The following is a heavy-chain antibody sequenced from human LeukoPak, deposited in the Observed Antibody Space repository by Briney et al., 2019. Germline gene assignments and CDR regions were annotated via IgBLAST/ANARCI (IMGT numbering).Heavy chain of an antibody. V-gene: IGHV4-59*01. CDR1: GGSIISYY. CDR2: IHSSGST. J-gene: IGHJ4*02. D-gene: IGHD3-10*01. CDR3: ARGKEVITMLRGLKPGYYFDY. Sequence: SETLSLTCTVSGGSIISYYWSWIRQTPGKGLEWIAYIHSSGSTKYKSSLKSRVTISVDTSKNQFSLKLNSVTAADTAVYYCARGKEVITMLRGLKPGYYFDYWGQGALVTVSS.